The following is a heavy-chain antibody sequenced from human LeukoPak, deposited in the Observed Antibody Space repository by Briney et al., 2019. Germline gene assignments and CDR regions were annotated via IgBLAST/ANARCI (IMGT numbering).Heavy chain of an antibody. CDR2: IYYSGST. J-gene: IGHJ4*02. CDR3: ARVYCTNGVCYLFDY. D-gene: IGHD2-8*01. V-gene: IGHV4-59*12. Sequence: PSETLSLTCTVSGGSISSYYWSWIRQPPGKGLEWIGYIYYSGSTYYNPSLKSRVTISVDTSKNQFSLKLSSVTAADTAVYYCARVYCTNGVCYLFDYWGQGTLVTVSS. CDR1: GGSISSYY.